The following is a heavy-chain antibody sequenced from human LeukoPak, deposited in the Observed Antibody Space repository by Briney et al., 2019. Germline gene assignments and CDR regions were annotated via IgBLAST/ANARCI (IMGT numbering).Heavy chain of an antibody. V-gene: IGHV3-7*01. CDR3: ASRAGKPGNTPWCFDY. D-gene: IGHD2-8*02. CDR2: IRQDGSET. CDR1: GFTFTDYW. Sequence: GGSLRLSCAASGFTFTDYWMTWVRQAPGKGPEWVANIRQDGSETNYVDSVRGRFTIARDNTKNSLYLQMTSLRGEDTAVYYCASRAGKPGNTPWCFDYWGQGALVTVSS. J-gene: IGHJ4*02.